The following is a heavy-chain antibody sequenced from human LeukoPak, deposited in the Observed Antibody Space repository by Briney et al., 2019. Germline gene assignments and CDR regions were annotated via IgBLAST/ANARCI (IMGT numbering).Heavy chain of an antibody. CDR1: GFTFSSYS. Sequence: PGGSLRLSCAASGFTFSSYSMNWVRQAPGKGLEWVSSISSSSSYIYYADSVKGRFTISRDNAKNSLYLQMNSLRAEDTAVYYCARMPGIVGATREFDYWGQGTLVTVSS. V-gene: IGHV3-21*01. D-gene: IGHD1-26*01. CDR2: ISSSSSYI. CDR3: ARMPGIVGATREFDY. J-gene: IGHJ4*02.